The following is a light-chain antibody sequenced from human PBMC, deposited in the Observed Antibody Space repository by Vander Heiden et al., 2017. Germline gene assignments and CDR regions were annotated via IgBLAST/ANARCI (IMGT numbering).Light chain of an antibody. V-gene: IGKV1-39*01. Sequence: SVGDRVTITCRASQSISSYLNWYQQKPGKAPKLLIYAASSLQSGVPSRFSGSGSGTDFTLTISSLQPEDFATYYCQQSYSTHITFGQGTRMEIK. CDR1: QSISSY. CDR3: QQSYSTHIT. CDR2: AAS. J-gene: IGKJ5*01.